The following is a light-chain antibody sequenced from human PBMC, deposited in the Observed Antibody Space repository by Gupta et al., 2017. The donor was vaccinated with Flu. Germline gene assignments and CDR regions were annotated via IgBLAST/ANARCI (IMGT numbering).Light chain of an antibody. J-gene: IGLJ1*01. CDR1: SSNIGSNG. CDR3: AAWDASLKGYV. CDR2: GNS. V-gene: IGLV1-44*01. Sequence: QSVLTQPPSASGPPGQRVTISCTGRSSNIGSNGVNWYQQLPGRAPKLLVYGNSQRPSGVPFRFSGSKSGTSASLAISGLQSDDEADYYCAAWDASLKGYVFGTGTTVTVL.